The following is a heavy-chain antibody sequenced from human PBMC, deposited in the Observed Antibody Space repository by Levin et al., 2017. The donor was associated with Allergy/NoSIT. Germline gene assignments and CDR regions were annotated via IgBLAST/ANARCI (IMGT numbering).Heavy chain of an antibody. CDR1: GGSITSTNYY. Sequence: SPTLSLTCSVSGGSITSTNYYWTWVRQPPGMGLEWIGNIYYSGSTTCSPSLKSRVAMSVDTSNNQFSLRLTSVTAADTAVYYCARHGGVGAPGPTIDVWGQGTTVTVSS. D-gene: IGHD1-26*01. CDR2: IYYSGST. V-gene: IGHV4-39*01. CDR3: ARHGGVGAPGPTIDV. J-gene: IGHJ6*02.